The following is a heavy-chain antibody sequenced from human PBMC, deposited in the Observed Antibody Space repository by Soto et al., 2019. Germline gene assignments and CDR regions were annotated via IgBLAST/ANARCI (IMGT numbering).Heavy chain of an antibody. D-gene: IGHD3-16*01. CDR3: ARDWFGRDY. J-gene: IGHJ4*02. CDR2: INPYNGNT. Sequence: QVQLVQSGAEVKKPGASVKVSCKASGYTFTSFGISWVRQAPGQGLEWMGWINPYNGNTNYAQKLQGRITMTTHTTTSTAYMELRGLRSAGTAEYAGARDWFGRDYWGQGTLVPVSP. V-gene: IGHV1-18*01. CDR1: GYTFTSFG.